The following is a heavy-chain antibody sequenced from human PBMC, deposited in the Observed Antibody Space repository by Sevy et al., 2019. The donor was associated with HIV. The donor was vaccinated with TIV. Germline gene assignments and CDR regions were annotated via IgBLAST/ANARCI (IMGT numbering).Heavy chain of an antibody. CDR1: GFTFSHYG. D-gene: IGHD6-13*01. V-gene: IGHV3-30*02. CDR3: AKNTAAAGAGGFDY. CDR2: IHFDGSDI. J-gene: IGHJ4*02. Sequence: GGSLRLSCAASGFTFSHYGMHWVRQAPGKGLEWVAFIHFDGSDIYYSDSVKGRFTTSRDNSRNTFYLQMTSLRSEDTDVYFCAKNTAAAGAGGFDYWGQGTLVTVSS.